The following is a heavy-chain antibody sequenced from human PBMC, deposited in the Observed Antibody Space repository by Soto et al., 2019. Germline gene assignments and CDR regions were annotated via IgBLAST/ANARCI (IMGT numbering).Heavy chain of an antibody. V-gene: IGHV3-33*01. D-gene: IGHD4-17*01. CDR1: GFTFSSYG. CDR2: IWYDGSNK. J-gene: IGHJ6*02. Sequence: GGSLRLSCAASGFTFSSYGMHWVRQAPGKGLEWVAVIWYDGSNKYYADSVKGRFTISRDNSKNTLYLQMNSLRAEDTAVYYCARVYQNYGDYAPYYYYGMDVWGQGTTVTVSS. CDR3: ARVYQNYGDYAPYYYYGMDV.